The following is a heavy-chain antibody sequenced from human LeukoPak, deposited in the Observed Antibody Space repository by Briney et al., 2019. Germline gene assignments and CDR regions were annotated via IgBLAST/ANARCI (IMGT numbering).Heavy chain of an antibody. Sequence: ASVKVSCKASGYTFTSYYMHWVRQAPGQGLEWMRIISPSGGSTSYAQKFQGRVTMTRDMSTSTVYMELSSLRSEDTAVYYCARDRVAGFFDYWGQGTLVTVSS. CDR1: GYTFTSYY. V-gene: IGHV1-46*01. CDR2: ISPSGGST. D-gene: IGHD6-19*01. J-gene: IGHJ4*02. CDR3: ARDRVAGFFDY.